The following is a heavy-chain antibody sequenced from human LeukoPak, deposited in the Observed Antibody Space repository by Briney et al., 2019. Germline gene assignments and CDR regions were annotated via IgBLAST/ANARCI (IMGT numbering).Heavy chain of an antibody. D-gene: IGHD2-15*01. CDR2: INHSGST. J-gene: IGHJ4*02. V-gene: IGHV4-34*01. CDR3: ARGSWDIVVVVAAMGFDY. CDR1: GGSFSGYY. Sequence: PSETLSLTCAVYGGSFSGYYWSWIRQPPGKGLGWIGEINHSGSTNYNPSLKSRVTISVDTSKNQFSLKLSSVTAADTAVYYCARGSWDIVVVVAAMGFDYWGQGTLVTVSS.